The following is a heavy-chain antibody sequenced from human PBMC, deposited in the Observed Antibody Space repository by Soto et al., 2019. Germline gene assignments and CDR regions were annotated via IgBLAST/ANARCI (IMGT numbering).Heavy chain of an antibody. J-gene: IGHJ6*02. CDR3: ASGGVRGVITRTRDYYGMDV. CDR1: GYIFTNYW. V-gene: IGHV5-51*01. CDR2: LYPGDSDT. Sequence: GESLKISCKGSGYIFTNYWIAWVRQMPGKGLEWMGILYPGDSDTRYSPSFQGQVTISADKSISTAYLQWSSLKASDTAMYYCASGGVRGVITRTRDYYGMDVWGQGTTVTVSS. D-gene: IGHD3-10*01.